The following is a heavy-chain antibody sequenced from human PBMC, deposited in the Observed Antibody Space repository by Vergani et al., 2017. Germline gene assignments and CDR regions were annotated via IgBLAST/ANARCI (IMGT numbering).Heavy chain of an antibody. D-gene: IGHD4-23*01. CDR3: ARDLGKIDY. Sequence: EVQLLESGGDLVQPGGSLRLSCAASGFTFIMHAMSWVRQAPGKGLEWVSTLSASDRRTHYADSVKGRFTISRDNAKNSLYLQMNSLRAEDTAVYYCARDLGKIDYWGQGTLVTVSS. V-gene: IGHV3-23*01. CDR1: GFTFIMHA. CDR2: LSASDRRT. J-gene: IGHJ4*02.